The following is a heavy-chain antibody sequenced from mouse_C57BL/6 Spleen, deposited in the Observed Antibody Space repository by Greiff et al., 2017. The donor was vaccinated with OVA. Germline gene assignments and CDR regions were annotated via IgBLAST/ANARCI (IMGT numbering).Heavy chain of an antibody. J-gene: IGHJ4*01. V-gene: IGHV1-50*01. D-gene: IGHD2-1*01. Sequence: QVQLQQPGAELVKPGASVKLSCKASGYTFTSYWMQWVKQRPGQGLEWIGEIDPSDSYTNYNQKFQGKATLTVDTSSSTAYMQLSSLTSEDSAVYYCARGSYGNFYAMDYWGQGTSVTVSS. CDR3: ARGSYGNFYAMDY. CDR2: IDPSDSYT. CDR1: GYTFTSYW.